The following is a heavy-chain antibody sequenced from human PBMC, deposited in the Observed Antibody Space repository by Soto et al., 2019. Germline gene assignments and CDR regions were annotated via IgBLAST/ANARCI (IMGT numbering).Heavy chain of an antibody. Sequence: QVQLVESGGGVVQPGRSLRLSCAASGFTFSSYGMHWVRQAPGKGLEWVAVIWYDGSNKYYADSVKGRFTISRDNSKNTLYRQMNSLRAEDTAVYYCARNGGYYGSGGIDYWGQGTLVTVSS. D-gene: IGHD3-10*01. CDR3: ARNGGYYGSGGIDY. V-gene: IGHV3-33*01. CDR2: IWYDGSNK. CDR1: GFTFSSYG. J-gene: IGHJ4*02.